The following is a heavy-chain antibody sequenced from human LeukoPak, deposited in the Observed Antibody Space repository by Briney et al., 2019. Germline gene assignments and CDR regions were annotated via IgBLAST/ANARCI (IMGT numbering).Heavy chain of an antibody. V-gene: IGHV4-61*02. CDR2: IYTSGST. CDR3: ARDRRWSSAWDI. D-gene: IGHD6-6*01. J-gene: IGHJ3*02. Sequence: SETLSLTCTVSGGSISSSSYYWSWIRQPAGKGLEWIGRIYTSGSTNYNPSLKSRVTMSVDTSKNQFSLKLSSVTAADTAVYYCARDRRWSSAWDIWGQGTMVTVSS. CDR1: GGSISSSSYY.